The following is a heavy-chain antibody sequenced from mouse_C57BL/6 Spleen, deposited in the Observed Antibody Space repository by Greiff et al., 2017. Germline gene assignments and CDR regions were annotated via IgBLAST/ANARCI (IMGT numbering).Heavy chain of an antibody. Sequence: QVQLQQPGAELVRPGSSVKLSCKASGYTFTSYWMDWVKQRPGQGLEWIGNIYPSDSATHYNQKFKDKATLTVEKSSSTAYMQLSSLTSEVSAVDYCAREGYDHERSAMDYWGQGTSVTVSS. CDR2: IYPSDSAT. V-gene: IGHV1-61*01. CDR1: GYTFTSYW. D-gene: IGHD2-4*01. CDR3: AREGYDHERSAMDY. J-gene: IGHJ4*01.